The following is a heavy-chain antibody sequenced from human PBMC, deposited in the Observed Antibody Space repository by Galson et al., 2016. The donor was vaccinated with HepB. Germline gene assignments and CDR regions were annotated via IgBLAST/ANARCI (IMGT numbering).Heavy chain of an antibody. V-gene: IGHV3-74*01. D-gene: IGHD1-7*01. Sequence: SLRLSCAASGFTFSDYWIHWVRQAPGKGLEWVSRIRNDETTPVNGRFTVSRDNAKNTLYLEMNSLRPEDTAVYYCARDGGLGTPFDCWGQGTLVTVSS. CDR2: IRND. CDR1: GFTFSDYW. J-gene: IGHJ4*02. CDR3: ARDGGLGTPFDC.